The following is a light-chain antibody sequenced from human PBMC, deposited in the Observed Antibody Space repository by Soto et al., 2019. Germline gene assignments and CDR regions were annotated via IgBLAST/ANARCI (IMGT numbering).Light chain of an antibody. CDR3: QHYGNSQFT. V-gene: IGKV3-20*01. J-gene: IGKJ3*01. CDR1: QSVSSVY. Sequence: EIVLTQSPGALSLSPGERATLSCRASQSVSSVYVAWYQQRPGQAPRLVLFGASTRATGIPDRFTGSGSGTDFILTIKRLEPEDFAIYYCQHYGNSQFTFGPGTRVDL. CDR2: GAS.